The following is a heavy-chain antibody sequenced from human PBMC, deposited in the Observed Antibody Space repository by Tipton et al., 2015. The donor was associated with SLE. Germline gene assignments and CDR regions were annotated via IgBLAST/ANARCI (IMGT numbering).Heavy chain of an antibody. V-gene: IGHV3-23*01. Sequence: SLRLSCAASGFTFSSYAMTWVRQAPGKGLEWVSAISGSGYRTYYADSVKGRFTISRDNSKRTLNLQMNSLRAEDTAVYYCARDRGRDYDTLTGYRRHWGQGTLVAASS. CDR2: ISGSGYRT. CDR1: GFTFSSYA. D-gene: IGHD3-9*01. J-gene: IGHJ4*02. CDR3: ARDRGRDYDTLTGYRRH.